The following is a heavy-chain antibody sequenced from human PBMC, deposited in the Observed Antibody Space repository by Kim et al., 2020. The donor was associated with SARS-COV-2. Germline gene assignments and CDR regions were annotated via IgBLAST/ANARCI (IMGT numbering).Heavy chain of an antibody. D-gene: IGHD4-17*01. CDR1: GYSISSGYY. V-gene: IGHV4-38-2*02. Sequence: SETLSLTCTVSGYSISSGYYWGCIRQSPGKGLEWIGSIYHSGSTYYNPSLKGRVTISIDTSKNQFSLQLSSVTAADTAVYYCASGTTTVDYWGQGTLVTV. CDR3: ASGTTTVDY. J-gene: IGHJ4*02. CDR2: IYHSGST.